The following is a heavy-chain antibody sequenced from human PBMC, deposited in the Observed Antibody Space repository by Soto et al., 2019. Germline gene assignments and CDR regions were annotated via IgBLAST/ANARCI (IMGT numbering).Heavy chain of an antibody. CDR2: ISYDGSNK. J-gene: IGHJ4*02. CDR3: SRDQGRHYDSSGSVDY. V-gene: IGHV3-30-3*01. D-gene: IGHD3-22*01. CDR1: GFTFSSYA. Sequence: GGSLRLSCAASGFTFSSYAMHWVRQAPGKGLEWVAVISYDGSNKYYADSVKGRFTISRDNSKNTLYLQMNSLRAEDTAVYYCSRDQGRHYDSSGSVDYWGQETLVTVS.